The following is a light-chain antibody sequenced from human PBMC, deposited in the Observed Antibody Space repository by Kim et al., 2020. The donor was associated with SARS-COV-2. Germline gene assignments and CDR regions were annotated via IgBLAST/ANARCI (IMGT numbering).Light chain of an antibody. CDR1: ESVSNSY. J-gene: IGKJ4*01. Sequence: PGDRATRSSRASESVSNSYFAWYQKRPGQPPRLLIYATSTRAAGVPARFSGSGSGTEFSLTISSLQSEDFAVYFCQQYQNWPPVTFGGGTKVDIK. CDR2: ATS. CDR3: QQYQNWPPVT. V-gene: IGKV3-15*01.